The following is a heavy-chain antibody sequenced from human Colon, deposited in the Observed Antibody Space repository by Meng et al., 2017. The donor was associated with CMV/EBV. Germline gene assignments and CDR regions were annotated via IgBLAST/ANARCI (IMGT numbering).Heavy chain of an antibody. CDR2: IRHDAGNEQ. CDR1: GFSLSGHS. CDR3: ARDQLARGVKPAGGLDV. V-gene: IGHV3-7*01. D-gene: IGHD3-10*01. Sequence: GGSLRLSCAASGFSLSGHSMNWVRQAPGKGLEWVATIRHDAGNEQYYLESVRGRFTISRDNARNSVYLQMNSLRADDTAVYFCARDQLARGVKPAGGLDVWGQGTTVTVSS. J-gene: IGHJ6*02.